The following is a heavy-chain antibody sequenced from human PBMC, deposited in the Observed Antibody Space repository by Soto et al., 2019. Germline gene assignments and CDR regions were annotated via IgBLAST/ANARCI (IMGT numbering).Heavy chain of an antibody. CDR3: ARGGSSRWYWGKGLLYYFDY. Sequence: QVQLQQWGAGLLKPSETLSLTCAVYGGSFSGYYWSWIRQPPGKGLEWMGESNHSGSTNYNPSLNSRVTISVDTSKTQFSLKLSSVTAADTAVYYCARGGSSRWYWGKGLLYYFDYWGQGTLVTVSS. J-gene: IGHJ4*02. V-gene: IGHV4-34*01. CDR1: GGSFSGYY. CDR2: SNHSGST. D-gene: IGHD6-13*01.